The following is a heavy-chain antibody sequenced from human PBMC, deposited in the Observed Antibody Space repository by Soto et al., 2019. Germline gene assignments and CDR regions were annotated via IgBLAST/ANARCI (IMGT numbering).Heavy chain of an antibody. J-gene: IGHJ5*01. CDR3: AKDRKETGSPDWFDS. CDR2: TNQDGSEK. D-gene: IGHD1-26*01. Sequence: PGGSLRLSCAISESTVRRDWMNWVRQAPGKGLEWVAHTNQDGSEKYYVDSVKGRFTISRDNARNSLYLQMNSLRDEDTAMYHCAKDRKETGSPDWFDSWGQGTLVTVSS. CDR1: ESTVRRDW. V-gene: IGHV3-7*03.